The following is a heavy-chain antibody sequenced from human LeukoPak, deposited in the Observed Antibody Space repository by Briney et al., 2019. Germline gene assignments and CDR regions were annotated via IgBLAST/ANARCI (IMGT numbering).Heavy chain of an antibody. CDR2: IYPGDSDT. J-gene: IGHJ5*02. CDR3: ARGLTSSSWYPEWFDP. D-gene: IGHD6-13*01. Sequence: GEPLKISCKGSGYSFTSYWIGWVRQMPGKGPEWMGIIYPGDSDTRYSPSFQGQVTISADKSISTAYLQWSSLKASDTAMYYCARGLTSSSWYPEWFDPWGQGTLITVSS. CDR1: GYSFTSYW. V-gene: IGHV5-51*01.